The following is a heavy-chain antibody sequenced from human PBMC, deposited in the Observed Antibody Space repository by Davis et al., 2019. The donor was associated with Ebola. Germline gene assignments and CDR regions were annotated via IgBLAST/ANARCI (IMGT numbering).Heavy chain of an antibody. CDR3: ARAPRYCSSTSCYTGDY. J-gene: IGHJ4*02. CDR1: GFTFSNAW. D-gene: IGHD2-2*02. Sequence: GESLKISCAASGFTFSNAWMNWVRQAPGKGLEWVSSISSSSSYIYYADSVKGRFTISRDNAKNSLYLQMNSLRAEDTAVYYCARAPRYCSSTSCYTGDYWGQGTLVTVSS. V-gene: IGHV3-21*01. CDR2: ISSSSSYI.